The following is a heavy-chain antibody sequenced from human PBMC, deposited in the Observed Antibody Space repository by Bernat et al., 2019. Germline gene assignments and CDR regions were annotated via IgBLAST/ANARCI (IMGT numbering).Heavy chain of an antibody. D-gene: IGHD3-10*01. Sequence: QVTLKESGPVLVKPTETLPLTCTVSGFPLNDASVGVNWIRQPPGKALEWLTQIFSNDEKSYNTSLKSRLTISRDSSKTQVVLTMTNMDAVDTATYYCARINRGLGHYEFDYWGQGTLVTVSS. V-gene: IGHV2-26*01. CDR1: GFPLNDASVG. CDR2: IFSNDEK. J-gene: IGHJ4*02. CDR3: ARINRGLGHYEFDY.